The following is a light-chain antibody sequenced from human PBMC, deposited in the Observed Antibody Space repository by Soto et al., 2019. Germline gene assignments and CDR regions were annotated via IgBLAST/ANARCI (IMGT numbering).Light chain of an antibody. CDR1: SGYSSYP. CDR3: QTWGTGIVV. CDR2: LNSDGSH. J-gene: IGLJ2*01. V-gene: IGLV4-69*01. Sequence: QLVLTQSPSASASLGASVKFTCTLSSGYSSYPIAWHQQQPEKGPRYLMKLNSDGSHYKGDGIPDRFSGSSSGAERYLTISSLPSEDEADYYCQTWGTGIVVFGGGTKLTVL.